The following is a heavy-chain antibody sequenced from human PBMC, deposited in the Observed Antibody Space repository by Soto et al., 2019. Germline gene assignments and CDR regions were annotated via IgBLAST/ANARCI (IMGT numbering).Heavy chain of an antibody. CDR1: GFTFSSYG. Sequence: PGGSLRLSCAASGFTFSSYGMHWVRQAPGKGPEWVAVISYDGSNKYYADSVKGRFTISRDNSKNTLYLQMNSLRAEDTAVYYCAKGVTPTHGGWYSYWGQGTLVTVSS. J-gene: IGHJ4*02. CDR3: AKGVTPTHGGWYSY. CDR2: ISYDGSNK. V-gene: IGHV3-30*18. D-gene: IGHD6-19*01.